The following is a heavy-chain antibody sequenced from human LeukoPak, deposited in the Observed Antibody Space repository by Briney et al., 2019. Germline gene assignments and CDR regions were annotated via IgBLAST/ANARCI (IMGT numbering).Heavy chain of an antibody. D-gene: IGHD5-12*01. J-gene: IGHJ4*02. Sequence: SETLSLTCTVSGGSISSYYWSWIRQPPGKGLEWIGYIYYSGSTNYNPSLKSRVTISVDTSKNQFSLKLSSVTAAATAVYYCASCRVGYSDYKCYYFDYWGQGILVTVSS. CDR2: IYYSGST. V-gene: IGHV4-59*08. CDR1: GGSISSYY. CDR3: ASCRVGYSDYKCYYFDY.